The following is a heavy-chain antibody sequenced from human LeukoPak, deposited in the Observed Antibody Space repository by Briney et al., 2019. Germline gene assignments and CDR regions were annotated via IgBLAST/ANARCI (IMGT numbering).Heavy chain of an antibody. CDR3: ASGVYSSSWYWFDP. CDR2: INPSGGST. Sequence: ASVKVSCKASGYTFTSYYMHWVRQAPEQGLEWMGIINPSGGSTSYAQKFQGRVTMTRATSISTAYMELSRLRSDDTAVYYCASGVYSSSWYWFDPWGQGTLVTVSS. V-gene: IGHV1-46*01. D-gene: IGHD6-13*01. CDR1: GYTFTSYY. J-gene: IGHJ5*02.